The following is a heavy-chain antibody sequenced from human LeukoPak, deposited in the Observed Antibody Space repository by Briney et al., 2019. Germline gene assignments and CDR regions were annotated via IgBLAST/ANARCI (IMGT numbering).Heavy chain of an antibody. V-gene: IGHV4-34*01. Sequence: PSETLSLTCAVYGGSFSGYYWSWIRQPPGKGLEWIGEINHSGSTNYNPSLKSRVTISVDTSKNQFSLKLSSVTAADTAVYYCARDSGIAGGLDYWGQGTLVTVSS. J-gene: IGHJ4*02. CDR2: INHSGST. CDR1: GGSFSGYY. CDR3: ARDSGIAGGLDY. D-gene: IGHD6-13*01.